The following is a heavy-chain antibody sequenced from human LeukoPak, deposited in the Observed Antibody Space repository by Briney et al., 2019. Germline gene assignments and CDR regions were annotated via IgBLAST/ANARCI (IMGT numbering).Heavy chain of an antibody. V-gene: IGHV3-74*01. CDR1: GLTFSSHR. D-gene: IGHD2-2*01. Sequence: PGGSLRLSCAASGLTFSSHRMHWVRQAPGKGLVWVSRINDDGSSTTYADSVKGRFTISRDNAKNTLYLQMNSLRAEDTAVYYCARDGYCSSTSCYYFDYWGQGTLVTVSS. J-gene: IGHJ4*02. CDR3: ARDGYCSSTSCYYFDY. CDR2: INDDGSST.